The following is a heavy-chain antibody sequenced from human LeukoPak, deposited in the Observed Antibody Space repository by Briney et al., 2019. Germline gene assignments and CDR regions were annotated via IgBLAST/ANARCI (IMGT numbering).Heavy chain of an antibody. D-gene: IGHD2-2*02. CDR3: AREGYCSSTGCYNAPYYYYMDV. CDR1: GYTFTSYG. V-gene: IGHV1-18*01. J-gene: IGHJ6*03. Sequence: GASVKVSCKASGYTFTSYGISWVRQAPGQGLEWMGWISAYNGNTNYAQKLQGRVTMTTDTSTSTAYMELRSLRSDDTAVYYCAREGYCSSTGCYNAPYYYYMDVWGKGTTVTVSS. CDR2: ISAYNGNT.